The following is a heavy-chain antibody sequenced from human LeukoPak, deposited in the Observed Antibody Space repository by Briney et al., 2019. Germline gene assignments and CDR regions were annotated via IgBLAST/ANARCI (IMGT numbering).Heavy chain of an antibody. J-gene: IGHJ4*02. D-gene: IGHD3-22*01. CDR2: ISSSSSYI. Sequence: GGSLRLSCAASGFTFSSYSMNWVRQAPGKGLEWVSSISSSSSYIYYADSVKGRFTISRDNAKNSLYLQMNSLRAEDTAVYYCARDPYTYYYDSSGYPFDYWGQGTLVTVSS. CDR1: GFTFSSYS. CDR3: ARDPYTYYYDSSGYPFDY. V-gene: IGHV3-21*01.